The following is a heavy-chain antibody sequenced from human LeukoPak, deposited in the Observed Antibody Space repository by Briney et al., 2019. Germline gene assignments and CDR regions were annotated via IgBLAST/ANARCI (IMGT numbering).Heavy chain of an antibody. J-gene: IGHJ4*02. CDR3: AKRLSFGVAIGDFDY. D-gene: IGHD3-3*01. Sequence: GSLRLSCAASGFPFSNYAMSWVRQAPGKGLEWVSAISGSGDSTYYADSVKGRFTISRDSSMETLYLQMNSLRAEDTATYFCAKRLSFGVAIGDFDYWGQGTLVTVSS. CDR1: GFPFSNYA. CDR2: ISGSGDST. V-gene: IGHV3-23*01.